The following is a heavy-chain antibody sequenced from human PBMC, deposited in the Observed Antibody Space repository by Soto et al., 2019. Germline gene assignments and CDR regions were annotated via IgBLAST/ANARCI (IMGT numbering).Heavy chain of an antibody. CDR1: GGSISSSSYY. J-gene: IGHJ4*02. D-gene: IGHD2-15*01. V-gene: IGHV4-39*01. Sequence: SETLSLTCTVSGGSISSSSYYWGWIRQPPGKGLEWIGSIYYSGSTYYNPSLKSRVTISVDTSKNQFSLKLSSVTAADTAVYYCATVRGGYTHPFDYWGQGTLVTVAS. CDR2: IYYSGST. CDR3: ATVRGGYTHPFDY.